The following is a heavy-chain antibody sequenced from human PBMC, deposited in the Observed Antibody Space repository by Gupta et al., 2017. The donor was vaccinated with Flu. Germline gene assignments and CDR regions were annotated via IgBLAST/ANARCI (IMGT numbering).Heavy chain of an antibody. CDR1: GFTFRSYG. Sequence: QVQLVESGGGVVQPGRSLRLSCAASGFTFRSYGMHWVRQAPGKGLEWVAVIWYDGSNKYYADSVKGRVTISRDNSKNTLYLQMNSLRAEDTAVYYCARDGPVEREYSSGLYDYWGQGTLVTVSS. J-gene: IGHJ4*02. CDR3: ARDGPVEREYSSGLYDY. CDR2: IWYDGSNK. V-gene: IGHV3-33*01. D-gene: IGHD6-19*01.